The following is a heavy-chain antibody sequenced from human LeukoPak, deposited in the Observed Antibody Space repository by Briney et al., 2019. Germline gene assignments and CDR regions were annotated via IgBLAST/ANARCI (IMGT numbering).Heavy chain of an antibody. CDR3: ARGNFFGYYFDS. D-gene: IGHD1-1*01. CDR2: FYYSGST. Sequence: SERMSLSCTVSGGSISSYYWSWIRQPPGKGLEWIGYFYYSGSTNYNPSLKSRVTISVDTSKKQFSLNLSSVAAADTALYFCARGNFFGYYFDSWGPGTQVTVSS. V-gene: IGHV4-59*01. J-gene: IGHJ4*02. CDR1: GGSISSYY.